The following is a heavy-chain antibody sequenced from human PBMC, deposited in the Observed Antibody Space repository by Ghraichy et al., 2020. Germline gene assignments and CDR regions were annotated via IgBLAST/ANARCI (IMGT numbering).Heavy chain of an antibody. J-gene: IGHJ4*02. CDR2: MNPSSGNT. V-gene: IGHV1-8*03. CDR1: AYIFSTYE. D-gene: IGHD2-2*01. CDR3: TRAIRYQLLSEY. Sequence: ASVKVSCKASAYIFSTYEITWVRQATGQGLEWMGWMNPSSGNTGYAQSFQGRVTFTRDTSTNTAYMEIISLRSEDTAVYYCTRAIRYQLLSEYWGQGTLVTVSS.